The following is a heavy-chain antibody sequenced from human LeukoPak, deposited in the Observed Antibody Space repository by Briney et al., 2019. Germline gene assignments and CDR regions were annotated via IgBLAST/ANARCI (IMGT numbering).Heavy chain of an antibody. CDR2: IHYSGST. CDR1: GGSFSGYY. Sequence: PSETLSLTCAVYGGSFSGYYWSWIRQPPGKGLEWIAYIHYSGSTNYNPSLKSRVAISVDTSANQFSLKLTSMTPADTAVYYCARLRGNYFPDFWGQGTLVTVSS. D-gene: IGHD2/OR15-2a*01. CDR3: ARLRGNYFPDF. V-gene: IGHV4-59*01. J-gene: IGHJ4*02.